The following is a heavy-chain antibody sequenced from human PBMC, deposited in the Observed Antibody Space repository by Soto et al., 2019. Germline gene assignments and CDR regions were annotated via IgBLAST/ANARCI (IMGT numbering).Heavy chain of an antibody. J-gene: IGHJ4*02. Sequence: ASVKVSCKASGYTFTNYGIIWVRQAPGQGLEWMGWISAYHGNTDYAQKLQGRVTMTTDTSTSTAYMELRSLRSDDTAVFYCARQNVAAAGTVDYWGQGTLVTVSS. D-gene: IGHD6-13*01. V-gene: IGHV1-18*01. CDR2: ISAYHGNT. CDR3: ARQNVAAAGTVDY. CDR1: GYTFTNYG.